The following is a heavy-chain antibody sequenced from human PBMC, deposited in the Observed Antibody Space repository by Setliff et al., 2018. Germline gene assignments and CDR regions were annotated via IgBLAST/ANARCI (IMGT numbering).Heavy chain of an antibody. CDR3: VRGPGPSVVVAMPFDR. Sequence: ASVKVSCKASGYTFTDYAMHWVRQAPGQGLEWMGWISPYNEKTNYAEKFQGRVTMTTDTSTTTVYMEVASLRSDDTAVYYCVRGPGPSVVVAMPFDRWGQGTLVTVSS. D-gene: IGHD2-15*01. J-gene: IGHJ4*02. CDR1: GYTFTDYA. V-gene: IGHV1-18*01. CDR2: ISPYNEKT.